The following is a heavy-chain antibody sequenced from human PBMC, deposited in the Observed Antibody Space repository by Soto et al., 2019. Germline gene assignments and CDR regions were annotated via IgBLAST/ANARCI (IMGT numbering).Heavy chain of an antibody. Sequence: EXLKISCKGSGYXFTSYLIIWVRHMPGKGLEFIGMIDPSYSYTNYSPSFQCHVTSSAYKSIITAYLQWSSLKASDTAMYDCARLPLLPFLEWSQMNYYYYYGMDVWGQGTTVTVS. V-gene: IGHV5-10-1*01. J-gene: IGHJ6*02. CDR2: IDPSYSYT. CDR1: GYXFTSYL. D-gene: IGHD3-3*01. CDR3: ARLPLLPFLEWSQMNYYYYYGMDV.